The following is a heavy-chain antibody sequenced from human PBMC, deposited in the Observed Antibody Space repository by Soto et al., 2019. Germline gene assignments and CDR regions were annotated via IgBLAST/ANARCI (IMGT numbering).Heavy chain of an antibody. V-gene: IGHV3-23*01. CDR2: ISGSGGAT. J-gene: IGHJ4*02. CDR3: AKNIIFDY. CDR1: GFTFSSYA. D-gene: IGHD3-10*01. Sequence: GGSLRLSCAASGFTFSSYAMSWVRQSPGKGLEWVSSISGSGGATYYADSVKGRFTISRDNSKNTLHLQMNSLRAEDTAVYYCAKNIIFDYWGQGTLVTVSS.